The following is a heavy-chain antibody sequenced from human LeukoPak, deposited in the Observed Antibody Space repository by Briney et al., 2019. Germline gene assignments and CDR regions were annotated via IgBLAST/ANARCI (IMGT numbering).Heavy chain of an antibody. CDR1: GGSISTYY. CDR2: IFYNGGT. V-gene: IGHV4-59*01. J-gene: IGHJ6*02. Sequence: SETLSLTCTVSGGSISTYYWGWIRQPPGKGLEWIGYIFYNGGTNYNPSLKSRVTISIDTSKNQFSLKLNSVTAADTAVYYCARDRVVVLPAVTYGMDVWGQGTTVAVSS. D-gene: IGHD2-2*01. CDR3: ARDRVVVLPAVTYGMDV.